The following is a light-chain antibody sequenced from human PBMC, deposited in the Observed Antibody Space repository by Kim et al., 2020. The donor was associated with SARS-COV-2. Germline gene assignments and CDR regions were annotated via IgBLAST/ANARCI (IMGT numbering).Light chain of an antibody. J-gene: IGKJ4*01. CDR2: AAS. V-gene: IGKV1-39*01. CDR1: QSISSY. CDR3: QQSYSTPFT. Sequence: DIQMTQSPSSLSASVGDRVTITCRASQSISSYLNWYQQKPGKAPKLLIYAASSLQSGVPSRFSGSGSGTDFTLTISSLQPEDFATYYCQQSYSTPFTFGGATKVDIQ.